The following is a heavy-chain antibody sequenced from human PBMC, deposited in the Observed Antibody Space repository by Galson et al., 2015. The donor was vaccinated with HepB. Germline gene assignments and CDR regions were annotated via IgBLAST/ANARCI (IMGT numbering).Heavy chain of an antibody. D-gene: IGHD6-19*01. CDR3: ARIRAVAGIGGYYFDY. V-gene: IGHV2-70*01. CDR2: IDWDDDK. CDR1: GFSLSTSGMC. J-gene: IGHJ4*02. Sequence: PALVKPTQPLTLTCTFSGFSLSTSGMCVSWLRQPPGKALEWLALIDWDDDKYYSTSLKTRLTISKDTSKNQVVLTMTNVDPVDTATYYCARIRAVAGIGGYYFDYWGQGTLVTVSS.